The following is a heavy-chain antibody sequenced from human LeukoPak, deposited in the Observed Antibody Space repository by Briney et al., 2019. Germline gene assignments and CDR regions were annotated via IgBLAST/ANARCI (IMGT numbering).Heavy chain of an antibody. CDR2: ISYDGSNK. V-gene: IGHV3-30-3*02. Sequence: GGSLRLSCAASGFTFSSYAMHWVRQAPGKGLEWVAVISYDGSNKYYADSVKGRFTISRDNSKNTLYLQMNSLRAEDTAVYYCAKETTVRSAPWYFQHWGQGTLVTVSS. J-gene: IGHJ1*01. CDR3: AKETTVRSAPWYFQH. D-gene: IGHD4-11*01. CDR1: GFTFSSYA.